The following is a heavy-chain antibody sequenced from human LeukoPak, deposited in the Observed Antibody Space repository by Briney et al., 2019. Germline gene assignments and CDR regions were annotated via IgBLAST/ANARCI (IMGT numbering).Heavy chain of an antibody. Sequence: GSSVKVSCKASGGTFSSYAISWVRQAPGHGLEWIGGIIPIFGTANHAQKFQGRVTITTDESTSTGYMELSSLRSEDTAVYYCARDRRIVGATRGFDYWGQGTLVTVSS. CDR1: GGTFSSYA. CDR2: IIPIFGTA. V-gene: IGHV1-69*05. J-gene: IGHJ4*02. CDR3: ARDRRIVGATRGFDY. D-gene: IGHD1-26*01.